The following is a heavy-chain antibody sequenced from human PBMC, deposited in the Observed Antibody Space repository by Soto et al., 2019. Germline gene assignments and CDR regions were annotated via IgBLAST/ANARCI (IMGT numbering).Heavy chain of an antibody. CDR3: ARYDYNGYYFDY. D-gene: IGHD4-4*01. CDR2: INPSGGST. Sequence: ASVKVSCKAFGYSFISHYMHWVRQAPGQGLEWMGIINPSGGSTTYAQKFQGRVTMTRDTSTTTVYMELSSLKSEDTAVYYCARYDYNGYYFDYWGQGTLVTVSS. CDR1: GYSFISHY. V-gene: IGHV1-46*01. J-gene: IGHJ4*02.